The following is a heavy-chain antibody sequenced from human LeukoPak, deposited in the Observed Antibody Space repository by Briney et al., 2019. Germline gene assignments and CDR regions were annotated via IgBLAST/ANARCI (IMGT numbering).Heavy chain of an antibody. CDR2: INHSGST. CDR3: ARSHSLPGSSWYRAPYGMDV. J-gene: IGHJ6*02. Sequence: PSETLSLTCTVSGGSISSYYWSWIRQPPGKGLEWIGEINHSGSTNYNPSLKSRVTISVDTSKNQFSLKLSSVTAADTAVYYCARSHSLPGSSWYRAPYGMDVWGQGTTVTVSS. CDR1: GGSISSYY. D-gene: IGHD6-13*01. V-gene: IGHV4-34*01.